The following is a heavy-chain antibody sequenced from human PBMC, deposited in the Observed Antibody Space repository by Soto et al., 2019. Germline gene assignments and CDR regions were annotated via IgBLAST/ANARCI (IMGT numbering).Heavy chain of an antibody. D-gene: IGHD3-9*01. CDR3: ARGPGSGVRYFYHHYYGRYV. J-gene: IGHJ6*02. V-gene: IGHV3-33*01. CDR2: IWYDGSNK. CDR1: GFTFSRYV. Sequence: QVQLVESGGGVVQPGRSLRLSCAASGFTFSRYVMHWVRQAPGKGLEGVAVIWYDGSNKYYADSVKGRFTISRDNSKNTLYLKMNSLRAEDTVVYYCARGPGSGVRYFYHHYYGRYVWGQGPTVTVTS.